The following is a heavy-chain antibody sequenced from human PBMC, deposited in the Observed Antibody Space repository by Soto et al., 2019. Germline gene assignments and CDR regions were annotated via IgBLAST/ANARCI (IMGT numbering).Heavy chain of an antibody. Sequence: QVQLVQSGAEVRKPGASVKVSCEASGYTFTSYDIYWVRQATGQGLEWMGWMNPNTGNSGYAQKFQGRVTMTSDTSISTAHMELSSRRSDDTAVYYCARRAETNGWNGFGADKYYFDFWGQGTLVTVSS. D-gene: IGHD1-1*01. CDR2: MNPNTGNS. CDR3: ARRAETNGWNGFGADKYYFDF. V-gene: IGHV1-8*01. CDR1: GYTFTSYD. J-gene: IGHJ4*02.